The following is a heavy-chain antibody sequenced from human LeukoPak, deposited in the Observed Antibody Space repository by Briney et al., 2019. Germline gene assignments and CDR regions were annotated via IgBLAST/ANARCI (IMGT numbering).Heavy chain of an antibody. D-gene: IGHD2-15*01. Sequence: GASVKVSCKASGYTFTSYDINWVRQATGQGLEWMGWMNPNSGNTGYAQKFQGRVTVTRNTSISTAYMELSSLRSEDTAVYYCARGTPLRGAFDIWGQGTRVTVSS. J-gene: IGHJ3*02. CDR2: MNPNSGNT. V-gene: IGHV1-8*01. CDR3: ARGTPLRGAFDI. CDR1: GYTFTSYD.